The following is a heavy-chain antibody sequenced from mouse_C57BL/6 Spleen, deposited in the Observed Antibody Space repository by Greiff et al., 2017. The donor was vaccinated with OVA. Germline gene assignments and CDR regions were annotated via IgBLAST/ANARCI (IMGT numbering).Heavy chain of an antibody. D-gene: IGHD2-3*01. Sequence: EVQGVESGGGLVKPGGSLKLSCAASGFTFSSYAMSWVRQTPEKRLEWVATISDGGSYTYYPDNVKGRFTISRDNAKNNLYLQMSHLKSEDTAMYYCAREEDGYSYAMDYWGQGTSVTVSS. CDR3: AREEDGYSYAMDY. CDR1: GFTFSSYA. CDR2: ISDGGSYT. J-gene: IGHJ4*01. V-gene: IGHV5-4*01.